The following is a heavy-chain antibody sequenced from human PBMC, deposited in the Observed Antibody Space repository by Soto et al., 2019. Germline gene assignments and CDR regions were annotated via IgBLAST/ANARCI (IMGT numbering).Heavy chain of an antibody. Sequence: QVQLQESGPRLVKPSETLSLTCTVSGDSVSSNSYYRSWIRQPPGKGLEFIGYIYYSGSTNYNPSLKSRVTISLDTSKNQYSLRLSSVTAADTAVYACARAWKQPLGGMDVWGPGTTVTVSS. V-gene: IGHV4-61*01. CDR2: IYYSGST. J-gene: IGHJ6*01. CDR3: ARAWKQPLGGMDV. D-gene: IGHD3-16*01. CDR1: GDSVSSNSYY.